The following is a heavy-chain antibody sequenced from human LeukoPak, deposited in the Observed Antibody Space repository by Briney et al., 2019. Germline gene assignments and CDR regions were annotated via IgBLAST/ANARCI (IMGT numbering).Heavy chain of an antibody. J-gene: IGHJ5*02. CDR2: IYYSGST. Sequence: SETLSLTCTVSGGSISSYYWSWIRQPPGKGLEWIGYIYYSGSTNYNPSLKSRVTISAGTSKNQFSLKLSSVTAADTAVYYCARHILSGYYRWIWFVPWGQGTLVTVSS. CDR1: GGSISSYY. D-gene: IGHD3-9*01. V-gene: IGHV4-59*08. CDR3: ARHILSGYYRWIWFVP.